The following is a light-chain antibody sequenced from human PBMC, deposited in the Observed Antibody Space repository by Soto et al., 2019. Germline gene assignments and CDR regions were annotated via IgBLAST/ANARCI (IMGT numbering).Light chain of an antibody. CDR2: GAS. Sequence: QLTQSPSSLSASIGDRVTITCRASQDISIYLAWYQQKSGEAPRLLIYGASTLQSGVPSRFSGSRSGTDFTLTIRGLQPEDFATYYCQQLHSFVLTFGGGTKVEMK. J-gene: IGKJ4*01. CDR1: QDISIY. CDR3: QQLHSFVLT. V-gene: IGKV1-9*01.